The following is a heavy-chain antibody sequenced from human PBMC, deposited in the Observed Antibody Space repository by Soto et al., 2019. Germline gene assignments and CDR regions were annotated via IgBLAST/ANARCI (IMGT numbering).Heavy chain of an antibody. V-gene: IGHV4-59*12. J-gene: IGHJ5*02. D-gene: IGHD3-3*01. Sequence: PSETLSLTCTVSGSDITTYYWSWLRQSPGKGLEWIGHIYDTGSTTYNPSLKSRVTISVDTSNKQFSLKLSSVTAADAAVYYCARSLRFLEQRAWFDPWGQGTLVTVSS. CDR3: ARSLRFLEQRAWFDP. CDR2: IYDTGST. CDR1: GSDITTYY.